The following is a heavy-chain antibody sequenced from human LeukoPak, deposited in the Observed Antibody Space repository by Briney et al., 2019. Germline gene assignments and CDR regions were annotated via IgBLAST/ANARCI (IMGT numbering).Heavy chain of an antibody. D-gene: IGHD3-16*01. Sequence: GGSLRLSCAAPGFTFSSYSMNWVRQAPGKGLEWVSFISSSRSYIYYADSVKGRFTISRDNAKNSLYLQMNSLRAEDTAFYYCAKGGYDPDYYFDYWGQGTLVTVSS. CDR3: AKGGYDPDYYFDY. J-gene: IGHJ4*02. CDR2: ISSSRSYI. CDR1: GFTFSSYS. V-gene: IGHV3-21*04.